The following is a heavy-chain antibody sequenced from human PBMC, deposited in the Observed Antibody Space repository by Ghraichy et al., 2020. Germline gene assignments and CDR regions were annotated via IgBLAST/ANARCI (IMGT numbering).Heavy chain of an antibody. J-gene: IGHJ5*02. V-gene: IGHV1-69*02. D-gene: IGHD6-13*01. CDR1: GGTFSSYT. CDR3: AIAAAGTHPFDP. CDR2: IIPILGIA. Sequence: SVKVSCKASGGTFSSYTISWVRQAPGQGLEWMGRIIPILGIANYAQKFQGRVTITADKSTSTAYMELSSLRSEDTAVYYCAIAAAGTHPFDPWGQGTLVTVSS.